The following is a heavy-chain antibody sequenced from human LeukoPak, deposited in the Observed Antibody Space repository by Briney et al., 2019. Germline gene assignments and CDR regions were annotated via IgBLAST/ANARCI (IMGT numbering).Heavy chain of an antibody. CDR2: MKYDGGEK. D-gene: IGHD6-13*01. CDR3: ARDIEAAGLFLDY. CDR1: GFTLSSYW. V-gene: IGHV3-7*01. Sequence: GGSLRLSCAASGFTLSSYWMSWVRQAPGKGLEWVANMKYDGGEKYYVDSVKRRFTISRDNAKNSLYLQMNSLRAEDTAVYYCARDIEAAGLFLDYWGQGNLVTVSS. J-gene: IGHJ4*02.